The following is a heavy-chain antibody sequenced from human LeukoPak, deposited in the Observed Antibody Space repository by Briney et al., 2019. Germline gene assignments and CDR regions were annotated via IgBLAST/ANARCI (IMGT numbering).Heavy chain of an antibody. Sequence: SETLSLTCTVSGGSISSSSYYWGWIRQPQGKGLEWIGSIYYSGSTYYNPSLKSRVTISVDTSKNQFSLKLSSVTAADTAVYYCARRSLTMVRGVIKGGAIDYWGQGTLVTVSS. CDR1: GGSISSSSYY. CDR2: IYYSGST. J-gene: IGHJ4*02. CDR3: ARRSLTMVRGVIKGGAIDY. V-gene: IGHV4-39*01. D-gene: IGHD3-10*01.